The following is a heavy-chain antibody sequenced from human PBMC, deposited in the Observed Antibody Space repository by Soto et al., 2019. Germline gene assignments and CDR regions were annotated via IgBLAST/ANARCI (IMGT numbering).Heavy chain of an antibody. J-gene: IGHJ3*01. CDR2: MTYDGATE. V-gene: IGHV3-30*14. CDR3: ARVRLSIAVNDALDV. D-gene: IGHD3-3*02. CDR1: GFTFNDYV. Sequence: QVHLVASGGGVVQPGRSLRLSCAASGFTFNDYVIHWVRQAAGKGLEWVASMTYDGATEYYADSVKGRFTVSRDNSKRTLSLQMNSLRPEDTAVYYCARVRLSIAVNDALDVWGQGTTVTVSS.